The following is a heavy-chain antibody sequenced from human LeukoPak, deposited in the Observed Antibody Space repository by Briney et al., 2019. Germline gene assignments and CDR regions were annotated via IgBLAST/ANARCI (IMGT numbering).Heavy chain of an antibody. D-gene: IGHD3-22*01. Sequence: GGSLRLSCAASGFTFSDYYMSWIRQAPGKGLEWVSYISSSGSTIYYADSVKGRFTISRDNAKNSLYLQMNSLRAEDTAVYYCARLMGLNSSAYYTLRGYWGQGTLVTVSS. CDR2: ISSSGSTI. CDR1: GFTFSDYY. CDR3: ARLMGLNSSAYYTLRGY. J-gene: IGHJ4*02. V-gene: IGHV3-11*04.